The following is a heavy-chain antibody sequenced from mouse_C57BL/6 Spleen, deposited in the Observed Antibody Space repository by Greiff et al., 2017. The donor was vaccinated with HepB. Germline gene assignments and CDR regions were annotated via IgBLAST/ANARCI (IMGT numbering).Heavy chain of an antibody. CDR1: GYTFTSYG. CDR3: AREEFTTVVRAMDY. J-gene: IGHJ4*01. V-gene: IGHV1-81*01. D-gene: IGHD1-1*01. CDR2: IYPRSGNT. Sequence: QVQLKESGAELARPGASVKLSCKASGYTFTSYGISWVKQRTGQGLEWIGEIYPRSGNTYYNEKFKGKATLTADKSSSTAYMELRSLTSEDSAVYFCAREEFTTVVRAMDYWGQGTSVTVSS.